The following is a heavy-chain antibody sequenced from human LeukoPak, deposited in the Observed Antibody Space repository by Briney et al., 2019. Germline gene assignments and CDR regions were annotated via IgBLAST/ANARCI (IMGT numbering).Heavy chain of an antibody. CDR1: GFTFSSCW. CDR2: INSDGTTT. V-gene: IGHV3-74*01. Sequence: GGSLRLSCAASGFTFSSCWMHWVRQAPGKGLVWVSDINSDGTTTSYADSVKGRFTISRDNAKNTLYLQMNSLRAEDTAVYYCATSRSFDYWGQGTLVTVSS. CDR3: ATSRSFDY. J-gene: IGHJ4*02.